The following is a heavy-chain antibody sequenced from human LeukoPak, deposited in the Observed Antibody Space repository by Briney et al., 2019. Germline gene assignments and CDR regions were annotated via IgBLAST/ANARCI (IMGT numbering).Heavy chain of an antibody. CDR1: GFTFSSYA. Sequence: PGGSLRLSCAASGFTFSSYAMSWVRQAPGKGLEWVSAISGSGGSTYYADSVKGRFTISRDNSKNTLFLQMNSLRAEDTGIYYCAKAGCSSTSCPPRNHYYYHMDVWGKGTTVTVSS. D-gene: IGHD2-2*01. CDR3: AKAGCSSTSCPPRNHYYYHMDV. J-gene: IGHJ6*03. CDR2: ISGSGGST. V-gene: IGHV3-23*01.